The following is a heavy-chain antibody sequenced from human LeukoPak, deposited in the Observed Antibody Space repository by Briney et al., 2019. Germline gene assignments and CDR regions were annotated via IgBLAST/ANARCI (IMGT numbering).Heavy chain of an antibody. CDR3: ARDAGIQLWLGAFDI. CDR2: IYTSGST. CDR1: GGSISSYY. J-gene: IGHJ3*02. Sequence: PSETLSLTCTASGGSISSYYWSWIRQPAGKGLEWIGRIYTSGSTNYNPSLKSRVTMSVDTSKNQFSLKLSSVTAADTAVYYCARDAGIQLWLGAFDIWGQGTMVTASS. D-gene: IGHD5-18*01. V-gene: IGHV4-4*07.